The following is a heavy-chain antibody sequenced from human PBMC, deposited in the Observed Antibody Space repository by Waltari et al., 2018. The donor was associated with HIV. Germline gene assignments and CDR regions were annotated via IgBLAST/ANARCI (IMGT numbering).Heavy chain of an antibody. D-gene: IGHD6-13*01. Sequence: QVQLQQWGAGLLKPSETLSLTCAVYGGSFSGYYWSWIRQPPGKGLEWIGEINHSGSTNYNPSLKSRVTISVDTSKNQFSLKLSSVTAADTAVYYCARGRQQLARPGNWFDPWGQGTLVTVSS. J-gene: IGHJ5*02. CDR3: ARGRQQLARPGNWFDP. CDR2: INHSGST. V-gene: IGHV4-34*01. CDR1: GGSFSGYY.